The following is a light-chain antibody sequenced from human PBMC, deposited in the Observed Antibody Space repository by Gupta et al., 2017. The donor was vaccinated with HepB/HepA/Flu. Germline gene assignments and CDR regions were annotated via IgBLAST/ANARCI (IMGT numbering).Light chain of an antibody. CDR1: SSDVGAYSH. J-gene: IGLJ1*01. CDR3: SSYTGSSVI. V-gene: IGLV2-14*03. Sequence: QSSLPHPASASASPGQALGISCTGTSSDVGAYSHVSWYQQHPDKAPRLILYDVTYRPSGVSSRFSGSKSGNTASLKISGLQTEDEADYYCSSYTGSSVIFGTGTKVTVL. CDR2: DVT.